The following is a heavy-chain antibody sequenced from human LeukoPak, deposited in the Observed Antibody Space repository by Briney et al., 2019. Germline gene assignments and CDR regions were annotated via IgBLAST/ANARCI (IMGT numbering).Heavy chain of an antibody. V-gene: IGHV1-2*02. Sequence: ASVKVSCKASGYTFTGYYMHWVRQAPGQGLEWMGWINPNSGGTNYAQKFQGRVTTTRDTSISTAYMELSRLRSDDTAVYYCARDKAELRYFDWLSSHYYYYTDVWGKGTTVTVSS. CDR1: GYTFTGYY. CDR3: ARDKAELRYFDWLSSHYYYYTDV. J-gene: IGHJ6*03. D-gene: IGHD3-9*01. CDR2: INPNSGGT.